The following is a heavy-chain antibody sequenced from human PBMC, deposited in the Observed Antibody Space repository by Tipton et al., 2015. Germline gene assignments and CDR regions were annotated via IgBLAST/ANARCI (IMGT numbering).Heavy chain of an antibody. CDR3: AREAGSYYWGASYNWFDR. CDR2: IYYSGST. CDR1: GGSISSGGYY. V-gene: IGHV4-31*03. J-gene: IGHJ5*02. D-gene: IGHD3-10*01. Sequence: TLSLTCTVSGGSISSGGYYWNWIRQHPGKGLEWIGYIYYSGSTYYNPSLKSRVTISVDTSKNQFSLELTSVTAADTAVYYCAREAGSYYWGASYNWFDRWGQGTLVTVSS.